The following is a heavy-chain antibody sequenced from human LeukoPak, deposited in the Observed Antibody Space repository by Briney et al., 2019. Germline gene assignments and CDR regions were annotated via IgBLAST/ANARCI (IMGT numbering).Heavy chain of an antibody. CDR2: IYTSGST. J-gene: IGHJ3*02. Sequence: SETLSLTCTVSGGSISSYYWSWIRQPAGKGLEWIGRIYTSGSTNYNPSLKSRVTMSVDTSKNQFSLKLSSVTAADTAVYYCARIGQYYYDRDAFDIWGQGTMVTVSS. CDR1: GGSISSYY. D-gene: IGHD3-22*01. CDR3: ARIGQYYYDRDAFDI. V-gene: IGHV4-4*07.